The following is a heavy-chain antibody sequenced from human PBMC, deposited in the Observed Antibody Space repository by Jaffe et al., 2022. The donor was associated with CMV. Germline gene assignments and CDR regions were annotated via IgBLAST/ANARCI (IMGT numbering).Heavy chain of an antibody. V-gene: IGHV3-48*03. CDR1: GFSFSNSE. CDR3: ATSLHYYDNNVGVGPN. Sequence: EVHLVESGGTLVQPGGSLRLSCAASGFSFSNSEMNWVRQAPGKGLEWISHINGRADTTYYADSVKGRFTISRDNAKNSLYLQMNSLRSEDAALYYCATSLHYYDNNVGVGPNWGQGTLVIVSS. CDR2: INGRADTT. J-gene: IGHJ1*01. D-gene: IGHD3-22*01.